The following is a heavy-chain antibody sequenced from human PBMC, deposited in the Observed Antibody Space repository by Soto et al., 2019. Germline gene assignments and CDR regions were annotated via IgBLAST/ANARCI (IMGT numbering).Heavy chain of an antibody. CDR2: MNPNSGNT. Sequence: ASVKVSCKASGYTFTSYDINWVRQATGQGLEWMGWMNPNSGNTGYAQKFQGRVTMTRNTSISTAYMELSSLRSEDTAVYYCASGLTETYYDFWSGHRAPYYYYMDVWGKGTTVTVSS. CDR3: ASGLTETYYDFWSGHRAPYYYYMDV. J-gene: IGHJ6*03. D-gene: IGHD3-3*01. V-gene: IGHV1-8*01. CDR1: GYTFTSYD.